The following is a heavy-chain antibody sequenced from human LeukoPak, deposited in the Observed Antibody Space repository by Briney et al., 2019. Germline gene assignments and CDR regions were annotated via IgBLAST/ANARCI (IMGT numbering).Heavy chain of an antibody. CDR3: AKGVAVASPYYFDY. Sequence: PEGSLRLSCAASGFTFSSYAMSWVRQAPGKGLEWVSPISGSGSSTYYADSVKGRFTISRDNSKNTLYLQMNSLRAEDTAVYYCAKGVAVASPYYFDYWGQGTLVTVSS. D-gene: IGHD6-19*01. J-gene: IGHJ4*02. V-gene: IGHV3-23*01. CDR1: GFTFSSYA. CDR2: ISGSGSST.